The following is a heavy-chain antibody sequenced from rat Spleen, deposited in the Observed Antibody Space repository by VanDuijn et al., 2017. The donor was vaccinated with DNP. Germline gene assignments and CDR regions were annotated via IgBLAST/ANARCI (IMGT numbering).Heavy chain of an antibody. CDR1: GFNFNDYW. J-gene: IGHJ2*01. Sequence: EVKLVESGGGLVQPGRSLKLSCAASGFNFNDYWMGWVRQAPGKGLEGIGEINKESGTIIYSPSLKDKFTISRDNAQNTLYLQMNKLGSEDTGIYYCAKGPNFGGWSDYFDYWGQGVMVTVSS. D-gene: IGHD1-11*01. V-gene: IGHV4-2*01. CDR3: AKGPNFGGWSDYFDY. CDR2: INKESGTI.